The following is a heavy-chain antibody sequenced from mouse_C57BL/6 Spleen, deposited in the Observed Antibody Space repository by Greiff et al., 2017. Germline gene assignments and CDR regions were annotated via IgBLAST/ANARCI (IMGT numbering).Heavy chain of an antibody. J-gene: IGHJ4*01. Sequence: DVQLVESEGGLVQPGSSMKLSCTASGFTFSDYYMAWVRQVPEKGLEWVANINYDGSSTYYLDSLKSRFIISRDNAKNILYLQMSSLKSEDTATYYCARDNYYGSSYDYAMDYWGQGTSVTVSS. D-gene: IGHD1-1*01. V-gene: IGHV5-16*01. CDR2: INYDGSST. CDR1: GFTFSDYY. CDR3: ARDNYYGSSYDYAMDY.